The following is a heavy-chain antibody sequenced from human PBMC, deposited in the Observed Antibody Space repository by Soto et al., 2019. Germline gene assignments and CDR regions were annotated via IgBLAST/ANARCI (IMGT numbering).Heavy chain of an antibody. CDR2: INPSGGST. Sequence: ASVKVSCKASGYTFTSSYMHWGRQAPGQGLEWMGIINPSGGSTSYAQKFQGRVTMTRDTSTSTVYMELSSQRSEDTAVYYCARDRNYYDSSGYPSDYFDYWGQGTLVTVSS. D-gene: IGHD3-22*01. CDR3: ARDRNYYDSSGYPSDYFDY. J-gene: IGHJ4*02. CDR1: GYTFTSSY. V-gene: IGHV1-46*01.